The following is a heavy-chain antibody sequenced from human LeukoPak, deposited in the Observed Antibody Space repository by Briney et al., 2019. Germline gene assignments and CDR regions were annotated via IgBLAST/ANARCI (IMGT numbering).Heavy chain of an antibody. V-gene: IGHV1-18*01. D-gene: IGHD3-10*01. CDR1: GYTFTSYG. CDR2: ISAYNGNT. J-gene: IGHJ4*02. Sequence: GASVKVSCKASGYTFTSYGISWVRQAPGQGLEWMGWISAYNGNTNYAQELQGRVTMTTDTSTSTAYMELRSLRSDDTAVYYCASSAIRNGSGSYCHYWGQGTLVTISS. CDR3: ASSAIRNGSGSYCHY.